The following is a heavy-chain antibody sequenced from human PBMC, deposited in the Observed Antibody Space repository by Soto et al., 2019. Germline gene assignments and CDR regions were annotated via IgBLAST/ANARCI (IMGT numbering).Heavy chain of an antibody. V-gene: IGHV1-69*13. CDR2: IIPIFGTA. CDR1: GGTFSSYA. J-gene: IGHJ6*02. D-gene: IGHD3-10*01. Sequence: GASVKFSCKASGGTFSSYAISWVRQAPGQGLEWMGGIIPIFGTANYAQKFQGRVTITADESTSTAYMELSSLRSEDTAVYYCARGARSGGYGMDVWGQGTTVTVSS. CDR3: ARGARSGGYGMDV.